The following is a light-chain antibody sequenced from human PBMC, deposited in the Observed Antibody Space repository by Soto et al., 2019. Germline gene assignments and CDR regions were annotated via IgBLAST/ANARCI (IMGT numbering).Light chain of an antibody. CDR3: ISYAGSNNLV. Sequence: QSALTQPPSASGSPGQSVAISCTGTSRDVGGYNYVSWYQQHPGKVPKLMIYEVSKRPSGVPDRFSGSKSGNTASLTVSGLQAEDEADYYCISYAGSNNLVFGGGTKLTVL. V-gene: IGLV2-8*01. CDR2: EVS. J-gene: IGLJ2*01. CDR1: SRDVGGYNY.